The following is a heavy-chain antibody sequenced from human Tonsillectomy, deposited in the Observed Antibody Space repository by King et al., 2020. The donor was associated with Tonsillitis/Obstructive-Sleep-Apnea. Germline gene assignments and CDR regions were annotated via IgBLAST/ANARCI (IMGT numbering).Heavy chain of an antibody. V-gene: IGHV4-59*01. CDR1: GGSISTYY. CDR2: IYYTGSA. CDR3: ARDYYDSTGYPLVVSY. J-gene: IGHJ4*02. D-gene: IGHD3-22*01. Sequence: QLQESGPGLVKPSETLSLTCTVSGGSISTYYWSWIRQPPGKGLEWIGYIYYTGSANYNPSLKSLVTISVDTSKNQFSLRLSSVTAADTAVYYCARDYYDSTGYPLVVSYWGQGTLVTVSS.